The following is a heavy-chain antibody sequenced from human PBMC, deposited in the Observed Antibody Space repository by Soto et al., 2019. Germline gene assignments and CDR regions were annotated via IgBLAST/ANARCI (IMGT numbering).Heavy chain of an antibody. J-gene: IGHJ5*02. D-gene: IGHD6-13*01. CDR2: INPDGSEK. CDR3: ARVGYSSTWFNWFGP. V-gene: IGHV3-7*01. CDR1: GFTFSDYC. Sequence: EVQLLESGGGLVQPGGSLRLSCAVSGFTFSDYCMAWVRQAPGKGLEWVANINPDGSEKYYLDSVKGRFTISRDNTKKSLFLQIDRLTVEDTALYYCARVGYSSTWFNWFGPWGQGALVTVSS.